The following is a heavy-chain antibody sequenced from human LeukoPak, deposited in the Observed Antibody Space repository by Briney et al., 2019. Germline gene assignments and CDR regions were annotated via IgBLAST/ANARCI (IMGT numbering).Heavy chain of an antibody. CDR3: VIGYYYHY. J-gene: IGHJ4*02. V-gene: IGHV4-34*01. CDR1: VGSPSGCY. CDR2: INHSGST. Sequence: PSETLSLTCAVYVGSPSGCYWSWIRQPPGKGLEWIGEINHSGSTNYNPSLKSRVTISVDTSKKQFSLKLSSVTAADTAVYYCVIGYYYHYWGQGTLVTVSS.